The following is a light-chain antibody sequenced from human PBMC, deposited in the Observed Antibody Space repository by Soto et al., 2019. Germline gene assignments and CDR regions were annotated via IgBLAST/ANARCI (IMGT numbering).Light chain of an antibody. CDR2: DVS. CDR3: RSYTSSSTIGYV. V-gene: IGLV2-14*01. CDR1: SSDVVGYNY. Sequence: QSALTKPASVSGSPGQSITISCTGTSSDVVGYNYVSWYQQHPGKAPKLMIYDVSNRTSGVSNRFSGSKSGNTASLTISGLQAEDEGDYYCRSYTSSSTIGYVCGPGTKVNVL. J-gene: IGLJ1*01.